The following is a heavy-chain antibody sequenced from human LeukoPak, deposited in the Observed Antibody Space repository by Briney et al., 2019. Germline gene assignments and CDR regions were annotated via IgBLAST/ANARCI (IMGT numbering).Heavy chain of an antibody. Sequence: SVKVSCKASGGTFSSYAISWVRPAPGQGLEWMGRIIPILGIANYAQKFQGRVTITADKSTSTAYMELSSLRSEDTAVYYCAREPRDGYNEDAFDIWGQGTMVTVSS. CDR1: GGTFSSYA. V-gene: IGHV1-69*04. CDR2: IIPILGIA. J-gene: IGHJ3*02. D-gene: IGHD5-12*01. CDR3: AREPRDGYNEDAFDI.